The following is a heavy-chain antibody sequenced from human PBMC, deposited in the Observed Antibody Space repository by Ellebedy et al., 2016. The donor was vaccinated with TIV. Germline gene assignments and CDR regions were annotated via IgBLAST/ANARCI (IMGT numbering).Heavy chain of an antibody. Sequence: GASLKISCAASGFTFSSYWMHWVRQAPGKGLVWVSRINIDGSITTYADSVKGRFTISRDNAKNTLYLQMDSLRAEDTAVYYCAILDWRIYSDSSPARGYWGQGTLVTVSS. CDR1: GFTFSSYW. D-gene: IGHD6-6*01. V-gene: IGHV3-74*01. CDR2: INIDGSIT. J-gene: IGHJ4*02. CDR3: AILDWRIYSDSSPARGY.